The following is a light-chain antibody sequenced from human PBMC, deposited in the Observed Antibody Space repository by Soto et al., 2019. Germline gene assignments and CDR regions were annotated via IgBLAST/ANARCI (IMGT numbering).Light chain of an antibody. Sequence: QSALTQPPSASGSPGHSVTISCTGTSSDVGGYNYVSWYQQHPGKAPQLMIYEVSRRPSGVPDRFSGSKSGNTASLTVSGLQAEDEADYYCSSYAGSNNLLFGGGTKVTVL. CDR3: SSYAGSNNLL. V-gene: IGLV2-8*01. CDR1: SSDVGGYNY. J-gene: IGLJ2*01. CDR2: EVS.